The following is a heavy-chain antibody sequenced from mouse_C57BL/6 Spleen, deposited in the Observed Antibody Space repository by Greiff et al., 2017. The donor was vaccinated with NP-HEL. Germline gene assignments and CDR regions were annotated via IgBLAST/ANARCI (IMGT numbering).Heavy chain of an antibody. J-gene: IGHJ3*01. Sequence: EVQLQQSGAELVRPGASVKLSCTASGFNIKDYYMPWVKQRPDQGREWFGRIDPEDGVTEYAPKFKGKATMTADTSSNTAYLQLSSLTSEDTAVYYGTGPGAWFAYWGQGTLVTVSA. CDR2: IDPEDGVT. CDR1: GFNIKDYY. CDR3: TGPGAWFAY. V-gene: IGHV14-1*01.